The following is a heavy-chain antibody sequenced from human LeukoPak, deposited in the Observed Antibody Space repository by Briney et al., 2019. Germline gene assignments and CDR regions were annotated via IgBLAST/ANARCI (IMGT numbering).Heavy chain of an antibody. CDR3: TTASPICSSTSCYSWYFDL. CDR2: IKSKTDGGTT. V-gene: IGHV3-15*01. J-gene: IGHJ2*01. Sequence: GGSLRLSCAASGFTFSNAWMSWVRQAPGKGLEWVGRIKSKTDGGTTDYAAPVKGRFTISRDDSKNTLYLQMNSLKTEDTAVCYCTTASPICSSTSCYSWYFDLWGRGTLVTVSS. CDR1: GFTFSNAW. D-gene: IGHD2-2*02.